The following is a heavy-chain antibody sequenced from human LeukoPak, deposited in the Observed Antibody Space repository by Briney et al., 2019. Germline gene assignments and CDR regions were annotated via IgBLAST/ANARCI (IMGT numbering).Heavy chain of an antibody. Sequence: SETLSLTCTVSGGSISSYYWSWIRQPPGKGLEWIGYIYYSGSTNYNPSLKSRVTTSVDTSKNQFSLKLSSVTAADTAVYYCARDCAHYYDSRCDYWGQGTLVTVSS. CDR2: IYYSGST. CDR1: GGSISSYY. D-gene: IGHD3-22*01. J-gene: IGHJ4*02. CDR3: ARDCAHYYDSRCDY. V-gene: IGHV4-59*01.